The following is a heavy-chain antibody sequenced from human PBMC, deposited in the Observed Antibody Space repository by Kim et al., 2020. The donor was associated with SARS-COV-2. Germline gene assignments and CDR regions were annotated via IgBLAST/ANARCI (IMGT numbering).Heavy chain of an antibody. CDR1: GGSISSSSYY. Sequence: SETLSLTCTVSGGSISSSSYYWGWIRQPPGKGLEWIGSIYYSGSTYYNPSLKSRVTISVDTSKNQFSLKLSSVTAADTAVYYCARVPPTRGQQLVRNWYFGLWGRGNLVTGPS. V-gene: IGHV4-39*01. CDR3: ARVPPTRGQQLVRNWYFGL. D-gene: IGHD6-13*01. CDR2: IYYSGST. J-gene: IGHJ2*01.